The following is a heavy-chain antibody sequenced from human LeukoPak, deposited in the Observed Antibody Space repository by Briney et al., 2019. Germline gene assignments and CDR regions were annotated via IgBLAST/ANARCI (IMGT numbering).Heavy chain of an antibody. CDR3: AREIFGVDF. Sequence: GGSLRLSCAASGFTFSSCSMSWVRQAPGKGLECVAYISSGGDSINYADSVEGRFTISRDNAKNSLYLQMNSLRGEDTAVYYCAREIFGVDFWGQGTLVTVSS. D-gene: IGHD3-10*01. CDR1: GFTFSSCS. J-gene: IGHJ4*02. CDR2: ISSGGDSI. V-gene: IGHV3-48*04.